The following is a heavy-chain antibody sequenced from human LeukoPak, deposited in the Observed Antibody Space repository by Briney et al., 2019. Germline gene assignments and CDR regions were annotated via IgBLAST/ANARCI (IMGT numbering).Heavy chain of an antibody. CDR2: ISAYSGNT. CDR1: GYSFSSYS. V-gene: IGHV1-18*01. CDR3: ARHRSRMVRGGDWFDP. Sequence: ASVKVSCKASGYSFSSYSISWVRQAPGQGLEWMGGISAYSGNTNYAHKLQGRVTITTDTSTSTAYMELRSLRSAAPAVYYCARHRSRMVRGGDWFDPWGQGTLVTVSS. D-gene: IGHD3-10*01. J-gene: IGHJ5*02.